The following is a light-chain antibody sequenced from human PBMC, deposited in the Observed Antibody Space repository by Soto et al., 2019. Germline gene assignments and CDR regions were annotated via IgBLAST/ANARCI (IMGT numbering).Light chain of an antibody. CDR2: KAS. CDR3: QHYNSYSEA. V-gene: IGKV1-5*03. Sequence: DIQLTQSHLTLSASVQERVALTCRASQTISTWLAWYQQKPGKAPKLLIYKASTLKSGVPSRFSGSGSGTEFTLTISSLQPDDFATYYCQHYNSYSEAFGQGTKVDIK. J-gene: IGKJ1*01. CDR1: QTISTW.